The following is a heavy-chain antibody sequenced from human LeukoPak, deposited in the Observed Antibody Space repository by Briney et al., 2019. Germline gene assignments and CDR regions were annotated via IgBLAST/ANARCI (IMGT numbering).Heavy chain of an antibody. CDR3: ARAPNYDILTGLDY. J-gene: IGHJ4*02. V-gene: IGHV3-21*01. CDR1: GFTFSSYS. CDR2: ISSSSSYI. Sequence: GRSLRLSCAASGFTFSSYSMNWVRQAPGKGLEWVSSISSSSSYIYYADSVKGRFTISRDNAKDSLYLQMNSLRAEDTAVYYCARAPNYDILTGLDYWGQGTLVTVSS. D-gene: IGHD3-9*01.